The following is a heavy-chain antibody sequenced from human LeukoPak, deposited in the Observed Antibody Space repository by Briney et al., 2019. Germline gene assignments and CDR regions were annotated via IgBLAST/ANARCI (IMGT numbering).Heavy chain of an antibody. D-gene: IGHD6-13*01. J-gene: IGHJ4*02. Sequence: SETLSLTCTVSDDSITMYYWTWIRQPPGKGLEWIGEINHSGSTNYNPSLKSRVTISVDTSKNQFSLQLNSVTPEDTAVYYCARVVHAYTAAAGSSPDYWGQGTLVTVSS. CDR3: ARVVHAYTAAAGSSPDY. CDR1: DDSITMYY. CDR2: INHSGST. V-gene: IGHV4-34*01.